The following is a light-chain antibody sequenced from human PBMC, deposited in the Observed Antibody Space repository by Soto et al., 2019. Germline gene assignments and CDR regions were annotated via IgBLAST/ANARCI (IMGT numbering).Light chain of an antibody. CDR1: QTISSL. CDR2: KAS. CDR3: QQYNTYPLT. Sequence: DIQMTQSPSTLSASVGDRVTITCRASQTISSLLAWYQQKPGRAPTLLIYKASTLESGVPSRFSGSGSGTEFTLTISSLQADDSAICYCQQYNTYPLTFGQGTRLEIK. V-gene: IGKV1-5*03. J-gene: IGKJ5*01.